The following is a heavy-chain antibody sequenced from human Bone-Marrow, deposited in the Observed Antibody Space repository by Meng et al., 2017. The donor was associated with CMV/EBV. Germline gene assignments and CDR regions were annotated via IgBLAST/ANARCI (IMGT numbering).Heavy chain of an antibody. CDR3: ARQLGYCSSTNCYPGAFDI. V-gene: IGHV3-66*04. D-gene: IGHD2-2*01. Sequence: GESLKISCAASGFTFSSYAMSWVRQAPGKGLEWVSIIYSGGSTYYADSVKGRFTISRDNSKNTLYLQMNSLRAEDTAVYHCARQLGYCSSTNCYPGAFDIWGQGTMVTVSS. CDR1: GFTFSSYA. J-gene: IGHJ3*02. CDR2: IYSGGST.